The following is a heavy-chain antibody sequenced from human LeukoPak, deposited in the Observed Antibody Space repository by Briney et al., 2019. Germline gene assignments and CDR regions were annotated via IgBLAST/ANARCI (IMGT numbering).Heavy chain of an antibody. CDR2: ISYDGSNK. Sequence: PGGSLRLSCAASGFTFSSYAMHWVRQAPGKGLEWVAVISYDGSNKYYADSVKGRFTISRDNSKNTLYLQMNSLRAEDTAVYYCARYPYYYGSGSLTVPPFDYWGQGTLVTVSS. CDR3: ARYPYYYGSGSLTVPPFDY. CDR1: GFTFSSYA. V-gene: IGHV3-30-3*01. J-gene: IGHJ4*02. D-gene: IGHD3-10*01.